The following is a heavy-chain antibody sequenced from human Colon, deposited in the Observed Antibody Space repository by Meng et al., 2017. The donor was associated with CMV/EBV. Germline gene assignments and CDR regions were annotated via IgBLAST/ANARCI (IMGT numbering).Heavy chain of an antibody. CDR2: IYWDDDK. J-gene: IGHJ4*02. D-gene: IGHD3-10*01. CDR3: AHRPYGSGSYFFDY. V-gene: IGHV2-5*02. Sequence: TLKESVPTLVKPTQTLTLTCTFSGFALSTIGMGVGWIRQPPGKALEWLGVIYWDDDKRYSPSLKSRLTITKDTSKNQVVLTMTNLDPLDTATYYCAHRPYGSGSYFFDYWGQGTLVTVSS. CDR1: GFALSTIGMG.